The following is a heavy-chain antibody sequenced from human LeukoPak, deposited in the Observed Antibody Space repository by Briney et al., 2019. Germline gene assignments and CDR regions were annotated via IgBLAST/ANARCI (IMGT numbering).Heavy chain of an antibody. V-gene: IGHV3-30*18. D-gene: IGHD4-17*01. CDR1: GFTFSSYG. Sequence: GGSLRLSCAASGFTFSSYGMHWVRQAPGKGLEWGAVISYDGSNKYYADSVKGRFTISRDNSKSTMYLQMNSLRAEDTGVYYCAKDSDDYVELGDFDYWGQGTLVTVSS. CDR2: ISYDGSNK. CDR3: AKDSDDYVELGDFDY. J-gene: IGHJ4*02.